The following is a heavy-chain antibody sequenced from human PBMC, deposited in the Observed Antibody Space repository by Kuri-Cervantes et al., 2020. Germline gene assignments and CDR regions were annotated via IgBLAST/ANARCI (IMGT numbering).Heavy chain of an antibody. CDR1: WFTVSSNY. CDR3: ARAGYYDILTGYSANDY. Sequence: GESLKISCAASWFTVSSNYMSWVRQAPGKGLEWVSVIYSGGSTYYADSVKGRFTISRDNAKNSLYLQMNSLRAEDTAVYYCARAGYYDILTGYSANDYWGQGTLVTVSS. V-gene: IGHV3-53*01. J-gene: IGHJ4*02. D-gene: IGHD3-9*01. CDR2: IYSGGST.